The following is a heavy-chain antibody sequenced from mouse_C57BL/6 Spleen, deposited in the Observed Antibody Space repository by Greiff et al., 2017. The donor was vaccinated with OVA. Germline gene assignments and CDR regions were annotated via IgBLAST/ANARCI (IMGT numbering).Heavy chain of an antibody. J-gene: IGHJ2*01. Sequence: EVQLQQSGPELVKPGASVKISCKASGYSFTDYNMHWVKQSNGQSLEWIGVINPNYGTTSYNQKFKGKATLTVDQSSSPAYMQLNSLTSEDSAVYYCANGSTTGVDPFDYWGPGTTVTVSS. D-gene: IGHD1-1*01. V-gene: IGHV1-39*01. CDR2: INPNYGTT. CDR1: GYSFTDYN. CDR3: ANGSTTGVDPFDY.